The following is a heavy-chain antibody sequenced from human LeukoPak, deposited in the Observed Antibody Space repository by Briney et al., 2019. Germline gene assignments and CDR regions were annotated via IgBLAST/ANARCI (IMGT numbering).Heavy chain of an antibody. Sequence: PGGSLRLSCAASRFTFSSYAMSWVRQAPGKGLEWVSAISGSGGSTYYADSVKGRFTISRDNSKNTLYLQMNSLRAEDTAVYYCAKDLALQAGYYYDYWGQGTLVTVSS. D-gene: IGHD6-13*01. J-gene: IGHJ4*02. V-gene: IGHV3-23*01. CDR2: ISGSGGST. CDR3: AKDLALQAGYYYDY. CDR1: RFTFSSYA.